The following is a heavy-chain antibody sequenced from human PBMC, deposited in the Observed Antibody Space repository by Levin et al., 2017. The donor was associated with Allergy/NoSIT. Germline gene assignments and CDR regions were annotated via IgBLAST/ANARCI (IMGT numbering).Heavy chain of an antibody. CDR1: GFSLSTSGMC. CDR3: ARILWRNGKIDY. J-gene: IGHJ4*02. D-gene: IGHD3-16*01. V-gene: IGHV2-70*11. CDR2: IDWDDDK. Sequence: QTLSLPCTFSGFSLSTSGMCVSWIRQPPGKALEWLARIDWDDDKYYSTSLKTRLTISKDTSKNQVVLTMTNMDPVDTATYYCARILWRNGKIDYWGQGTLVTVSS.